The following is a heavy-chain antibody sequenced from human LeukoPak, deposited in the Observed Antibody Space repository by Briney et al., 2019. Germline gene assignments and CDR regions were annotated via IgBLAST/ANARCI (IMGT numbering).Heavy chain of an antibody. CDR3: ARGRPHGNDY. D-gene: IGHD4-23*01. CDR1: GLTFSSHW. V-gene: IGHV3-74*01. CDR2: ITNDGSST. Sequence: GSLRLSCAASGLTFSSHWMHWVRPAPGKGLVWVSRITNDGSSTTYADSVKGRFSISRDNAKNTLYLQMNSLRVEDTAVYYCARGRPHGNDYWGQGTLVTVSS. J-gene: IGHJ4*02.